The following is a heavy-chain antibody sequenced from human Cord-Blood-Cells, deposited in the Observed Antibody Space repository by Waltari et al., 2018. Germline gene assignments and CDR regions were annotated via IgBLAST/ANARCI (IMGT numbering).Heavy chain of an antibody. V-gene: IGHV3-7*01. D-gene: IGHD3-3*01. CDR3: ARDGIDFWSGFDY. CDR2: IKQDGSEK. Sequence: EVQLVESGGGWVQPGGSLSPSCAAFGFPFSSYSTSWVRRAPGKGLEWVANIKQDGSEKYYVDSVKGRFTISRDNAKNSLYLQMNSLRAEDTAVYYCARDGIDFWSGFDYWGQGTLVTVSS. CDR1: GFPFSSYS. J-gene: IGHJ4*02.